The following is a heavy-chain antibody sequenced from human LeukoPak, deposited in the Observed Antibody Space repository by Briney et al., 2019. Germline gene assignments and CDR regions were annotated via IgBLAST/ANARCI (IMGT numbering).Heavy chain of an antibody. V-gene: IGHV4-61*08. CDR3: ARYYCSSTSCQPTGGLGIDY. CDR1: GGSISSGGYY. J-gene: IGHJ4*02. D-gene: IGHD2-2*01. CDR2: IYYSGST. Sequence: RPSETLSLTCTVSGGSISSGGYYWSWIRQPPGKGLEWIGYIYYSGSTNYNPSLKSRVTISVATSKNQFSLKLSPVTAADTAVYYCARYYCSSTSCQPTGGLGIDYWGQGTLVTVSS.